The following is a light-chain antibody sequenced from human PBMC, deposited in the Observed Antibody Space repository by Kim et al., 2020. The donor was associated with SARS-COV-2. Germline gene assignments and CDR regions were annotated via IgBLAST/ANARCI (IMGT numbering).Light chain of an antibody. CDR3: QVWDSSSDHTVV. J-gene: IGLJ2*01. CDR1: TIGRES. CDR2: YDS. Sequence: KAAVFAGGDNTIGRESVHCYHRKPGQAPVMLIYYDSDRPSGVPKGVAGSNSGNTATLTISRVEAGDEADYYCQVWDSSSDHTVVFGGGTQLTVL. V-gene: IGLV3-21*04.